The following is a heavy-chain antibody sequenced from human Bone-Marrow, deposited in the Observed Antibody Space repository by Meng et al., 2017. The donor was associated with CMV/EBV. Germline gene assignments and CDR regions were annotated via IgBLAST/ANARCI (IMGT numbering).Heavy chain of an antibody. CDR2: IYYSGST. D-gene: IGHD1-7*01. J-gene: IGHJ6*01. CDR1: GGSISSYY. Sequence: SETLSLTCTVSGGSISSYYWSWIRQPPGKGLEWIGYIYYSGSTNYNPSLKSRVTISVDTSKNQFSLKLSPVTAADTAVYYCARDRGVDWNYGYYYYYGMDVWGQGTTVTGSS. CDR3: ARDRGVDWNYGYYYYYGMDV. V-gene: IGHV4-59*01.